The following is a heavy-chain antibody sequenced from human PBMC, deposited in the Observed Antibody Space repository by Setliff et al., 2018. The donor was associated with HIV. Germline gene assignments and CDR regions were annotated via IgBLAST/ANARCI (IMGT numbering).Heavy chain of an antibody. D-gene: IGHD4-17*01. J-gene: IGHJ4*02. Sequence: PGGSLRLSCAASGFTFTAYNMAWVRQAPGKGLEWISALSPNGDITYYAASVQGRFTISRDNSKNTVYLQMSSLIAEDTALYYCANYGDYWGQGTLVTVSS. V-gene: IGHV3-23*01. CDR2: LSPNGDIT. CDR1: GFTFTAYN. CDR3: ANYGDY.